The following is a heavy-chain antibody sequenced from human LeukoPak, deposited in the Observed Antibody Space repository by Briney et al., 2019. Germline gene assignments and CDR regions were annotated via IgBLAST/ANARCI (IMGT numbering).Heavy chain of an antibody. CDR1: VYTFTSYG. D-gene: IGHD3-10*01. V-gene: IGHV1-18*01. CDR3: ARTEITMVRGVNLNDY. Sequence: GASVTVSCKASVYTFTSYGISWVRQAPGQGLERMGWISAYNGNTNNVQKLQGRVTMTTDTSTSTAYIELRSLRSDDTAVYYCARTEITMVRGVNLNDYWGQGTLVTVSS. J-gene: IGHJ4*02. CDR2: ISAYNGNT.